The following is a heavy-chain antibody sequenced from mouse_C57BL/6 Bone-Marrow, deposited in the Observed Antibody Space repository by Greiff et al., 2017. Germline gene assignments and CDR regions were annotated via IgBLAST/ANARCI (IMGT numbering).Heavy chain of an antibody. Sequence: VQLKQSGTVLARPGASVKMSCKTSGYTFTSYWMHWVKQRPGQGLEWIGAIYPGNSDTSYNQKFKGKAKLTAVTSASTAYMELSSLTNEDSAVYYCTRGTIYYYGSSPYYYAMDYWGQGTSVTVSS. CDR2: IYPGNSDT. CDR1: GYTFTSYW. J-gene: IGHJ4*01. D-gene: IGHD1-1*01. CDR3: TRGTIYYYGSSPYYYAMDY. V-gene: IGHV1-5*01.